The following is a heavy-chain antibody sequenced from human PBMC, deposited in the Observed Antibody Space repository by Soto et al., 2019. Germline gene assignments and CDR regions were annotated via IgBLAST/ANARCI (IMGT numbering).Heavy chain of an antibody. Sequence: KSSETLSLTCTVSGGSICSGDFYWSWIRQPPGKGLEWIAYIYDTGISGYTPSTSYNPSLKSRVTMSVDTSKSQFSLKLTSVTAADTAVYYCARGEDAFFYYGLDVWGQGITVTVSS. CDR3: ARGEDAFFYYGLDV. V-gene: IGHV4-61*08. J-gene: IGHJ6*02. CDR2: IYDTGISGYTPST. CDR1: GGSICSGDFY.